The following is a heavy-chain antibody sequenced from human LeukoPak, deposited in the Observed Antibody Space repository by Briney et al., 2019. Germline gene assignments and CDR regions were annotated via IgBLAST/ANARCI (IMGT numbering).Heavy chain of an antibody. CDR1: GFTFSSYA. J-gene: IGHJ5*02. Sequence: PGGSLRLSCAASGFTFSSYAMSWVRQAPGKGLEWVSAISGSGGSTYYADSVKGRYTISRDNSKNTLYLQMNSLRAEDTAVYYCATSDELERRRRSDFDHWGQGTLVTVSS. CDR3: ATSDELERRRRSDFDH. V-gene: IGHV3-23*01. D-gene: IGHD1-7*01. CDR2: ISGSGGST.